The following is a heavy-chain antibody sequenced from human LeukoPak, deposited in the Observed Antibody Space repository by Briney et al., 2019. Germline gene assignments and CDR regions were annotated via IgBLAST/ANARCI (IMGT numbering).Heavy chain of an antibody. D-gene: IGHD4-17*01. CDR2: ISKEGNDD. CDR3: AKLPTSYGDYGWDH. Sequence: PGGSLRLSCAVSGFTFNTYGLHWVRQAPGKGLEWLAFISKEGNDDYYADSVKGRFTISRDNSKKTLYLQMNSLRDEDTAVYYCAKLPTSYGDYGWDHWGQGTLVIVSS. CDR1: GFTFNTYG. J-gene: IGHJ4*02. V-gene: IGHV3-30*18.